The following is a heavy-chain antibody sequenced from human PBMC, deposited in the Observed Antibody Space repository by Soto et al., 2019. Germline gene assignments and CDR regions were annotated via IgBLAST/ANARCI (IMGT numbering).Heavy chain of an antibody. D-gene: IGHD3-22*01. CDR1: GFTFSSYA. J-gene: IGHJ3*02. CDR3: SKGGYYDSSGYPYAFDI. Sequence: GGSLRLSCAASGFTFSSYAMSWVRQAPGKGLEWVSAISGSGGSTYYADSVKGRFTISRDNSKNTLYLQMNSLRAEDTAVYYCSKGGYYDSSGYPYAFDIWGQGTMVTVSS. V-gene: IGHV3-23*01. CDR2: ISGSGGST.